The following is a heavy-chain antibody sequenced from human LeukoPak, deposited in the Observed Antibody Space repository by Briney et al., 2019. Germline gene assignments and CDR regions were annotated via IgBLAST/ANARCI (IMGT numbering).Heavy chain of an antibody. CDR1: RYTFTSYY. CDR2: INPSGGST. V-gene: IGHV1-46*01. D-gene: IGHD6-19*01. J-gene: IGHJ4*02. Sequence: ASVKVSCKASRYTFTSYYMHWVRQAPGQGLEWMGIINPSGGSTSYAQKFQGRVTMTRDTSTSTVYMELSSLRSEDTAVYYCARRGIAVAGLDYWGQGTLVTVSS. CDR3: ARRGIAVAGLDY.